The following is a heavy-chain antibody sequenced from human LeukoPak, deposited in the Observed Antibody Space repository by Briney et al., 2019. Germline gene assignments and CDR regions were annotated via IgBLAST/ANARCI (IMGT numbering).Heavy chain of an antibody. CDR3: AKELYGWYYDY. CDR2: ISGSGFST. CDR1: GFTFSSYA. J-gene: IGHJ4*02. D-gene: IGHD6-19*01. Sequence: GGSLRLSCAASGFTFSSYAMSWVRQAPGKGLAWVSAISGSGFSTYYADSVKGRFSISRDNSKNTLYLQMKSLRAEDTAVYYCAKELYGWYYDYWGQGTLVTVSS. V-gene: IGHV3-23*01.